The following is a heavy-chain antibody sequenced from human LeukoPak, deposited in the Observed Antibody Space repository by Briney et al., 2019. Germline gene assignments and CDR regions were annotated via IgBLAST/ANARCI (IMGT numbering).Heavy chain of an antibody. J-gene: IGHJ4*02. V-gene: IGHV3-30*04. CDR1: GFTFSSYA. CDR3: ARDRLRYCSSTSCPLGY. Sequence: GGSLRLSCAASGFTFSSYAMHWVRQAPGKGLEWVAVISYDGSNKYYADSVKGRSTISRDNSKNTLYLQMNSLRAEDTAVYYCARDRLRYCSSTSCPLGYWGQGTLVTVSS. CDR2: ISYDGSNK. D-gene: IGHD2-2*01.